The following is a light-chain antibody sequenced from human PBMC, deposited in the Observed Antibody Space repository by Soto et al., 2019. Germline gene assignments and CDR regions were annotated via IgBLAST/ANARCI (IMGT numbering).Light chain of an antibody. CDR3: SSFTGSTTWV. CDR2: EVS. Sequence: QSALTQPASVSGSPGQSITMFCTGTSSDVGGYNYVSWYQQHPGKAPKLIIYEVSNRPSGISKRLSGSKSANTASLTISGLQAEDEAEYYCSSFTGSTTWVFGGGTKLTVL. J-gene: IGLJ3*02. CDR1: SSDVGGYNY. V-gene: IGLV2-14*01.